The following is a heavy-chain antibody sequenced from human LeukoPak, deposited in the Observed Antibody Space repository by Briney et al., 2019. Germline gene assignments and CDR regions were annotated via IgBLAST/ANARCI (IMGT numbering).Heavy chain of an antibody. J-gene: IGHJ4*02. CDR2: INHSGST. CDR1: GGSFSGYY. CDR3: ARVNADYVWGSYRYTGYFDY. V-gene: IGHV4-34*01. Sequence: SETLSLTCAVYGGSFSGYYWSWIRQPPGKGLEWIGEINHSGSTNYNPSLKSRVTISVDTSKNQFSLKLSSVTAADTAVYYCARVNADYVWGSYRYTGYFDYWGQGTLVTVSS. D-gene: IGHD3-16*02.